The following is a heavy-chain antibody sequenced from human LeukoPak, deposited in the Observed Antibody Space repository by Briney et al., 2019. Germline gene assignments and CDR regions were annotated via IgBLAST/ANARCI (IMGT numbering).Heavy chain of an antibody. D-gene: IGHD3-3*01. CDR2: FDPEDGET. J-gene: IGHJ4*02. Sequence: ASVKVSCKVSGYTLTELSMHWVRQAPGKGLEWMGGFDPEDGETIYAQKFQGRVTMTEDTSTDTAYMELSSLRAEDTGVYYCAKDHYWSIDYWGRGTLVTVSS. V-gene: IGHV1-24*01. CDR1: GYTLTELS. CDR3: AKDHYWSIDY.